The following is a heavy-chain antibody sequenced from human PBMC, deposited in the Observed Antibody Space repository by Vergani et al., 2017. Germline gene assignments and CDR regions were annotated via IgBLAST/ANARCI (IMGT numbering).Heavy chain of an antibody. J-gene: IGHJ4*02. Sequence: QVQLVESGGGVARPGTSLRLSCVTSGFTFSSHAMHWVRQTPGKGLEWVAVIWSDGSKYIDTRPVNGRFVLSRDNSKNTLYLQRHDLRPEDTGVYYCARGRSPRGQWLVGPFDYWGQGTLVTASS. CDR3: ARGRSPRGQWLVGPFDY. D-gene: IGHD6-19*01. CDR1: GFTFSSHA. CDR2: IWSDGSKY. V-gene: IGHV3-33*01.